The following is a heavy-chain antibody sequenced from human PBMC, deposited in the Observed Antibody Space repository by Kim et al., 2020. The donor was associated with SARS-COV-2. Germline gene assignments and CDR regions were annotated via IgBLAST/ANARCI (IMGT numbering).Heavy chain of an antibody. Sequence: SETLSLTCTVSGGSISSYYWSWIRQPPGKGLEWIWYIYYSGSTNYNPSLKSRVTISVDTSTNQFSLKLSFVTAADTAVYYCAGVRNYYDSSGYSIAYYFYYWGHETLVTVSS. CDR3: AGVRNYYDSSGYSIAYYFYY. D-gene: IGHD3-22*01. J-gene: IGHJ4*01. V-gene: IGHV4-59*01. CDR2: IYYSGST. CDR1: GGSISSYY.